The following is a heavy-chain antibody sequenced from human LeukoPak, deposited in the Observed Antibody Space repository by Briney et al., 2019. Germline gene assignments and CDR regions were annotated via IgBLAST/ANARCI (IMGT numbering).Heavy chain of an antibody. CDR2: ISGSGGST. CDR1: TFTFMSST. D-gene: IGHD3-22*01. V-gene: IGHV3-23*01. Sequence: GGSLRLSCSASTFTFMSSTLSWVRQAPGKGLEWVSAISGSGGSTYYADSVKGRFTISRDNSKNTLYLQMNSLRAEDTAVYYCAKHYHHYYDSSGYLGYWGQGTLVTVSS. J-gene: IGHJ4*02. CDR3: AKHYHHYYDSSGYLGY.